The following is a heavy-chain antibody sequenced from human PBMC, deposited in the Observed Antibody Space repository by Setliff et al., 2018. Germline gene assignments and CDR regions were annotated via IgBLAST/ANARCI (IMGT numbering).Heavy chain of an antibody. CDR2: FYYSGAA. CDR1: GDSISAAS. J-gene: IGHJ4*02. Sequence: SETLSLTCSVSGDSISAASIMAWIRQPPGKGLEFIGYFYYSGAAKYDPSLKSRVTMSVDTSKTQFSLKLTSMPTADTAVYYCARGGTYRYFDYWGQGTLVTVSS. CDR3: ARGGTYRYFDY. V-gene: IGHV4-59*01.